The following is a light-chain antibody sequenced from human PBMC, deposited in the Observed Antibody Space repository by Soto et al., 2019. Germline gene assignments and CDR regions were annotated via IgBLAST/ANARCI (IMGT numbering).Light chain of an antibody. V-gene: IGKV1-39*01. CDR2: AAS. J-gene: IGKJ5*01. CDR1: QNIGRF. CDR3: QQANSFPPD. Sequence: DIQMTQSPSSLSASVGDRVTITCRASQNIGRFLNWHQQKPGKAPKLLIYAASRLQSGVPSRFSGSGSGTDFTLTITSLQPEDFATYYCQQANSFPPDFGQGTDWRL.